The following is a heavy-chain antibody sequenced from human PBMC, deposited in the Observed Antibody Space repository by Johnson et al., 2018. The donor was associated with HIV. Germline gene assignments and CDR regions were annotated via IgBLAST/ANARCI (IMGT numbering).Heavy chain of an antibody. CDR3: ARDGTTGPSGDAFDI. V-gene: IGHV3-30*02. CDR2: IHYDGSNK. Sequence: QVQLVESGGGVVQPGGSLRLSCTGSGFTFSIYGIHWVRQAPDKGLEWVAFIHYDGSNKYYADSVKGRFTISRDNSKNTLYLQMNSLRTEDTAVYYCARDGTTGPSGDAFDIWGQGTRVSVSS. J-gene: IGHJ3*02. D-gene: IGHD4-17*01. CDR1: GFTFSIYG.